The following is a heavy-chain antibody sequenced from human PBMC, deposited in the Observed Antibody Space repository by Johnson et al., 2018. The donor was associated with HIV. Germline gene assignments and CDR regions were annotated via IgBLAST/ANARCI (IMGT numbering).Heavy chain of an antibody. CDR1: GFTVSSNY. CDR3: ARDWNEYSSSDGAFDI. D-gene: IGHD6-6*01. Sequence: VLLVESGGGLIQPGGSLRLSCAASGFTVSSNYMSWVRQAPGKGLEWVSVIYSGGSTYYADSVKGRFTISRDNSKNTLYLQMNSLRAEDTAVYYCARDWNEYSSSDGAFDIWGQGTMVTVSS. J-gene: IGHJ3*02. V-gene: IGHV3-53*01. CDR2: IYSGGST.